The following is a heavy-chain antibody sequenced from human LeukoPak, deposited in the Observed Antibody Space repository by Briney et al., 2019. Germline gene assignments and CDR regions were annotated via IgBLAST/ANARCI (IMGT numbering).Heavy chain of an antibody. CDR3: ARDAKYYFDSSGYH. Sequence: PGGSLRLSCAASGSTFSRNWMSWVRQAPGKGLEWLANINEDGSATYYVDSVKGRFNISRDNGKNSLYLQMNSLRAGDTAVYYCARDAKYYFDSSGYHWGQGTQVTVSS. D-gene: IGHD3-22*01. CDR2: INEDGSAT. CDR1: GSTFSRNW. V-gene: IGHV3-7*01. J-gene: IGHJ4*02.